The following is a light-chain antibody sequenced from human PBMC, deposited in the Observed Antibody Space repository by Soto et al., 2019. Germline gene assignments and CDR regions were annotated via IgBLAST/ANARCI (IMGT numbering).Light chain of an antibody. CDR3: QQYGSLPGT. J-gene: IGKJ1*01. V-gene: IGKV3-20*01. CDR1: QSVSSSY. Sequence: EIVLTQSPGTLSLSPGERATLSCRASQSVSSSYLAWYQQKPGQAPRLLIYGASSRATGIPDRFSGSGSGTDFTLTISRLEPEDFAVYYCQQYGSLPGTGGQGTKVDIK. CDR2: GAS.